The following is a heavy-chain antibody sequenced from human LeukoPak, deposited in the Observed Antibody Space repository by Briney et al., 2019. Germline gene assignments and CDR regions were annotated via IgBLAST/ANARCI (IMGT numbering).Heavy chain of an antibody. Sequence: SETLSLTCTVSGGSISSGNYYWRWIRQPPGKGLEWIGYIYYSGITYYNRSLKSRLTISEETSEAQFSLQLSSVTAADTVVYYCVRGYSSNFFDLRGQASLVTVSS. V-gene: IGHV4-30-4*01. CDR2: IYYSGIT. J-gene: IGHJ4*02. D-gene: IGHD6-13*01. CDR3: VRGYSSNFFDL. CDR1: GGSISSGNYY.